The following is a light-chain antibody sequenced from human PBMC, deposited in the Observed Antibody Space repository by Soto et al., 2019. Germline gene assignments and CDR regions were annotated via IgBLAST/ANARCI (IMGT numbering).Light chain of an antibody. CDR3: QQYGSSPWT. J-gene: IGKJ1*01. V-gene: IGKV3-20*01. CDR1: QSVSSSY. CDR2: GAS. Sequence: EIVLTQSPGTLSLSPGERATLSCRASQSVSSSYLAWYQQQPGQAPRPLIYGASSRSIGIPDRFSGSGSGTDVTLIISRLEPEDFAVYYCQQYGSSPWTFGQGTKVEIK.